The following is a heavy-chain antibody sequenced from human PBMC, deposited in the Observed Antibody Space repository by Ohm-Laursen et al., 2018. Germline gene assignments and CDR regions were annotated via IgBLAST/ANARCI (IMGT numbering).Heavy chain of an antibody. CDR3: ARARPPTYYHGMDV. CDR1: GFTFSDYY. Sequence: SLRLSCSASGFTFSDYYMSWIRQAPGKGLEWVSYISSSGSTIYYADSVKGRFTISRDNAKNSLYLQMNSLRAEDTAVYYCARARPPTYYHGMDVWGQGTTVTVSS. D-gene: IGHD6-6*01. V-gene: IGHV3-11*01. J-gene: IGHJ6*02. CDR2: ISSSGSTI.